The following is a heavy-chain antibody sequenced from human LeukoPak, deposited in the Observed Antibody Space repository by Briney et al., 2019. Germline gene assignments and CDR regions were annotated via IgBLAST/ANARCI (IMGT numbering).Heavy chain of an antibody. CDR2: INPNSGGT. CDR3: ARVHYDYVWETYLVDY. CDR1: GGTFSSYA. Sequence: GASVKVSCKASGGTFSSYAISWVRQAPGQGLEWMGWINPNSGGTYYAQKFQGRVTMTRDTSISTAYMELSRLRSDDTAVFFCARVHYDYVWETYLVDYWGQGTLVTVSS. D-gene: IGHD3-16*01. V-gene: IGHV1-2*02. J-gene: IGHJ4*02.